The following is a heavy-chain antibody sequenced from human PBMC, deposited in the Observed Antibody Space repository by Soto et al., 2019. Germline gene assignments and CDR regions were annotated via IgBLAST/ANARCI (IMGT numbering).Heavy chain of an antibody. CDR2: IYHGGTT. Sequence: PSETLSLTCTVSGYSISRGSYWGWIRQPPGKGPEWIASIYHGGTTFYNPSLKSRVTVSVDKSNNQFSLKLRSVTAADTAVYYCAKAHVILVAGSTFVYWGHGTLVTVSS. D-gene: IGHD6-19*01. V-gene: IGHV4-38-2*02. CDR3: AKAHVILVAGSTFVY. CDR1: GYSISRGSY. J-gene: IGHJ4*01.